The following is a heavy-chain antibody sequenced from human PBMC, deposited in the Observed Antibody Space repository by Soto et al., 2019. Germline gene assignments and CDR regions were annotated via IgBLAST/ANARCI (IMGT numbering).Heavy chain of an antibody. Sequence: QVQLQESGPGLVKPSEPLSLTCTVSGGSISNYYWSWIRQPPGKGLEWIGYISYSGSASYTPSLKKRVTISVDTSKNRLTLKLSSVPAADTAVYYCARDVGCSSTRCYAGWFDPWGQGTLVTVSS. CDR1: GGSISNYY. V-gene: IGHV4-59*01. J-gene: IGHJ5*02. CDR2: ISYSGSA. D-gene: IGHD2-2*01. CDR3: ARDVGCSSTRCYAGWFDP.